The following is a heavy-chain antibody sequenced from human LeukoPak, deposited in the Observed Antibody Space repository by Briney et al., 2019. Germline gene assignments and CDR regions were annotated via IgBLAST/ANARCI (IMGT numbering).Heavy chain of an antibody. D-gene: IGHD3-10*01. CDR3: ATWTMVRGVIITALFDY. V-gene: IGHV1-69*13. CDR1: GGTFISYA. CDR2: IIPIFGTA. Sequence: SVKVSCKASGGTFISYAISWVRQAPGQGLEWMGGIIPIFGTANYAQKFQGRVTITADESTSTAYMELSSLRSEDTAVYYCATWTMVRGVIITALFDYWGQGTLVTVSS. J-gene: IGHJ4*02.